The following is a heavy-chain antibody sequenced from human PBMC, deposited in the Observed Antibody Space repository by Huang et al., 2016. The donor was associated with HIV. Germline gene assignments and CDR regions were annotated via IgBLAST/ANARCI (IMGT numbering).Heavy chain of an antibody. CDR1: GFTFSSYW. CDR2: INREGRSA. CDR3: VRDPRIQSWLNYFDY. D-gene: IGHD3-22*01. J-gene: IGHJ4*02. Sequence: EVQLVESGGGLVQPGGSLRLSCAASGFTFSSYWMHWVRQAPGKGLVWVSRINREGRSAGYADSVKGRFTISRDNAKNTLYLQRNSLRAEDTAVYYCVRDPRIQSWLNYFDYWGQGTLVSVSS. V-gene: IGHV3-74*01.